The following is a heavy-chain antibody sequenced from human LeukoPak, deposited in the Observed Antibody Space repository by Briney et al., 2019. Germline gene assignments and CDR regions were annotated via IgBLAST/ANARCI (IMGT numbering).Heavy chain of an antibody. CDR2: ISGSSSYI. CDR3: ARDQSSVAGTTYNWFDP. V-gene: IGHV3-21*01. D-gene: IGHD6-19*01. J-gene: IGHJ5*02. CDR1: GFTFSSYS. Sequence: GGSLRLSCAASGFTFSSYSMNWIRQAPGKGLEWVSSISGSSSYIYYADSVKGRFTISRDNAKNSLYLQMNSLRAEDTAVYYCARDQSSVAGTTYNWFDPWGQGTRVTVSS.